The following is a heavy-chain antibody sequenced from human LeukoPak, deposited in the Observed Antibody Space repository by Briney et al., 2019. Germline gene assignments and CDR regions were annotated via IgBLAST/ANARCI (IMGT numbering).Heavy chain of an antibody. CDR3: ARDKAPYCSSTSCYTSGSYYYGMDV. D-gene: IGHD2-2*02. CDR2: ISAYNGNT. Sequence: ASVKVSCKASGYTFTSYGISWVRQAPGQGLEWMGWISAYNGNTNYAQKFQGRVTMTRDTSISTAYMELSRLRSDDTAVYYCARDKAPYCSSTSCYTSGSYYYGMDVWGQGTTVTVSS. J-gene: IGHJ6*02. V-gene: IGHV1-18*01. CDR1: GYTFTSYG.